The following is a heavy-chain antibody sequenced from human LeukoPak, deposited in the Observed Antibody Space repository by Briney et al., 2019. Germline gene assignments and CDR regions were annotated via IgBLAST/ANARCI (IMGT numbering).Heavy chain of an antibody. CDR1: GFTFSSYA. J-gene: IGHJ3*02. V-gene: IGHV3-23*01. CDR3: AKDCRYSGNDKAFDI. CDR2: ISGSGGNT. D-gene: IGHD1-26*01. Sequence: PGGSLRLSCAASGFTFSSYAVSWVRQAPGKGLEWVSGISGSGGNTNYADSVKGRVTISRDNSKNTLYLQMNSLRAEDTAVYYCAKDCRYSGNDKAFDIWGQGTMVTVSS.